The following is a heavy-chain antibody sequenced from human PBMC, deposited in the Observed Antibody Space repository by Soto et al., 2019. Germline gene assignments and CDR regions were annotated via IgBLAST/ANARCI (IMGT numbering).Heavy chain of an antibody. D-gene: IGHD6-13*01. CDR1: GFTFSSYG. Sequence: GGSLRLSCAASGFTFSSYGMHWVRQAPGKGLEWVAVISYDGSNKYYADSVKGQFTISRDNSKNTLYLQMNSLRAEDTAVYYCAKAVSSSSWYDYYYYGMDVWGQGTTVTVSS. CDR2: ISYDGSNK. J-gene: IGHJ6*02. V-gene: IGHV3-30*18. CDR3: AKAVSSSSWYDYYYYGMDV.